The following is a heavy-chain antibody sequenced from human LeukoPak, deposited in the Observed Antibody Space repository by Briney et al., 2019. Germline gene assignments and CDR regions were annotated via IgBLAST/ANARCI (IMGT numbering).Heavy chain of an antibody. CDR3: ARQPPAIRGPTDY. V-gene: IGHV4-34*01. CDR2: INHSGST. Sequence: SETLSLTCAVYGGSFSGYYWSWIRQPPGKGLEWIGEINHSGSTNYNPSLKSRVTISVDTSKNQFSLKLSSVTAADTAVYYCARQPPAIRGPTDYWGQGTLVTVSS. CDR1: GGSFSGYY. D-gene: IGHD3-10*01. J-gene: IGHJ4*02.